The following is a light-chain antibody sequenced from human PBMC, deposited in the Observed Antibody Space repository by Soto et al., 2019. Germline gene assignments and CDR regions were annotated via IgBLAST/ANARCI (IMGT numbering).Light chain of an antibody. V-gene: IGLV3-25*03. J-gene: IGLJ2*01. CDR1: ALAKKI. CDR2: KDT. Sequence: SYELTQPPSVSVSPGQTARIICSGDALAKKIAYWYQQKPGQAPVLLIYKDTERPSGIPERFSGSNSGTTVTLTISGVQAEDEADYYCQSADSSGSYRVFGGGTKLTVL. CDR3: QSADSSGSYRV.